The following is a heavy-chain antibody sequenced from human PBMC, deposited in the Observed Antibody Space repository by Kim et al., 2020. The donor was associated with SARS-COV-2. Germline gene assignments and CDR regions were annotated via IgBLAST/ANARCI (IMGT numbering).Heavy chain of an antibody. V-gene: IGHV3-23*01. CDR2: DPGAGGRT. J-gene: IGHJ4*02. CDR1: GFTANNFA. CDR3: AKAQPLSSGWYLFED. D-gene: IGHD6-19*01. Sequence: GGSLRLSCGASGFTANNFAMSWVRQAPGKGLEWVSTDPGAGGRTFYADSVKGRFTISRDNSKNTVFLQMNSVRAEDTAVYYCAKAQPLSSGWYLFEDWGQGTLVTVSS.